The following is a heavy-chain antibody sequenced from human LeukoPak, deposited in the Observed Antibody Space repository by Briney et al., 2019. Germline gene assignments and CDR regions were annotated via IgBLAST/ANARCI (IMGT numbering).Heavy chain of an antibody. D-gene: IGHD4-17*01. CDR3: ARGDYGDYGGRYFDY. CDR1: GGSISSYY. J-gene: IGHJ4*02. V-gene: IGHV4-59*12. Sequence: SETLSLTCTVSGGSISSYYWSWIRQPPGKGLEWMGYIYYSGSTNYNPSLESRVTISVDTSKNQFSLKLSSVTAADTAVYYCARGDYGDYGGRYFDYWGQGTLVTVSS. CDR2: IYYSGST.